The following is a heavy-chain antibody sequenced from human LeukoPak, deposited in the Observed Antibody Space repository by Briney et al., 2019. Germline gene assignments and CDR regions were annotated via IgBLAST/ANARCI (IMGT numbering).Heavy chain of an antibody. CDR3: ARGVVPPGRDYYHYMDV. CDR1: GDSISSYY. D-gene: IGHD2-2*01. Sequence: SETLSLTCTVSGDSISSYYCTWSRQPAGKGLEWIGRVSPSGNTKYNSSLKSRLSMSVDSSKNQISLKVTSVTAADTAVYYCARGVVPPGRDYYHYMDVWGKGTTVTVSS. J-gene: IGHJ6*03. V-gene: IGHV4-4*07. CDR2: VSPSGNT.